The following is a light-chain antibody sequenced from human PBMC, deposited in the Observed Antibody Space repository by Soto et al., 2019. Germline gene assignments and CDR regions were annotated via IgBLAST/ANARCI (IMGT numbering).Light chain of an antibody. J-gene: IGKJ4*01. CDR3: QQSYSTPLT. V-gene: IGKV1-39*01. CDR2: AAS. Sequence: TQMTQSPSSLSASVGDRVTITCQASEDITNDLNWYQQKPGKAPKLLIYAASSLQSGVPSRFSGSGSGTDFTLTISSLQPEDFATYYCQQSYSTPLTFGGGTKVEIK. CDR1: EDITND.